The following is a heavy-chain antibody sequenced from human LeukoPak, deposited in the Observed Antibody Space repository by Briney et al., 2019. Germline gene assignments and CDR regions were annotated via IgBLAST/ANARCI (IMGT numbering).Heavy chain of an antibody. J-gene: IGHJ5*02. CDR1: GGSISSYY. D-gene: IGHD1-1*01. Sequence: SETLSLTCTVSGGSISSYYWNWIRQPPGNGLERIGYFHYSGSTNYNPSLKSRVTISVDTSKNQFSLKLSSVTAADTAVYYCAREGTSGTHLNWFDPWGQGTLVTVSS. CDR2: FHYSGST. CDR3: AREGTSGTHLNWFDP. V-gene: IGHV4-59*01.